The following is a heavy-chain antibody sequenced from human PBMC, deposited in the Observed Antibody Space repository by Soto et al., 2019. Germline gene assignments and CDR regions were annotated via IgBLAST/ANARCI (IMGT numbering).Heavy chain of an antibody. CDR3: ARVADILAGPGDFGP. CDR1: GYTFTSYG. D-gene: IGHD3-9*01. Sequence: ASVKVSCKASGYTFTSYGISWVRQAPGQGLEWMGWISAYNGNTNYAQKLQGRVTMTTDTSTSTAYMELRSLRSDDTAVYYCARVADILAGPGDFGPWGQGTLVTVTS. CDR2: ISAYNGNT. J-gene: IGHJ5*02. V-gene: IGHV1-18*01.